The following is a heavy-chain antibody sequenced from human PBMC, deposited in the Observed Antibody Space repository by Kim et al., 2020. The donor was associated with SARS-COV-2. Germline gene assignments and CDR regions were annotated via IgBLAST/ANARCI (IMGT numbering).Heavy chain of an antibody. V-gene: IGHV1-8*01. D-gene: IGHD3-10*01. CDR1: GYTFTSYD. CDR3: ARGGRRFGESLLDYGMDV. J-gene: IGHJ6*02. Sequence: ASVKVSCKASGYTFTSYDINWVRQATGQGLEWMGWMNPNSGNTGYAQKFQGRVTMTRNTSISTAYMELSSLRSEDTAVYYCARGGRRFGESLLDYGMDVWGQGTTVTVSS. CDR2: MNPNSGNT.